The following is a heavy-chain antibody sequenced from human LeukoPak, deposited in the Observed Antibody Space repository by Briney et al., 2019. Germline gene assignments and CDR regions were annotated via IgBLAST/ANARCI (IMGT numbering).Heavy chain of an antibody. CDR1: GFTFSSYG. J-gene: IGHJ6*02. V-gene: IGHV3-30*18. D-gene: IGHD1-26*01. CDR3: AKEGGIVGATPYYYGMDV. Sequence: PGGSLRLSCAASGFTFSSYGMHWVRQAPGKGLEWVAVISYDGSNKYYADSVKGRFTISRDNSKNTLYLQMNSLRAEDTAVYYCAKEGGIVGATPYYYGMDVWGQGTTVTVSS. CDR2: ISYDGSNK.